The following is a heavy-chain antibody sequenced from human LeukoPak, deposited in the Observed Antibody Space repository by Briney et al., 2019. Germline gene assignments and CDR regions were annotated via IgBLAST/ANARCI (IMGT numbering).Heavy chain of an antibody. CDR2: IFHGGNT. J-gene: IGHJ5*02. Sequence: SETLSLTCTVSGDSITSSAFYWGWIRQAPGKGLEWIGNIFHGGNTHYNPSLKSRVSISVDRSKNQVSLNLSSVTAADTAVYYCARQPHRGSLNWFDPWGQGTLVTVSS. V-gene: IGHV4-39*01. D-gene: IGHD3-10*01. CDR3: ARQPHRGSLNWFDP. CDR1: GDSITSSAFY.